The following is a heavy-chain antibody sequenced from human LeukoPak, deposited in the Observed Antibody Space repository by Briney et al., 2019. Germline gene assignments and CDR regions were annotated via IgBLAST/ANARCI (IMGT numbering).Heavy chain of an antibody. CDR3: ASLYYDGSGDFDY. CDR1: GGTISNYY. Sequence: PSETLSLTCTVSGGTISNYYWNWIRQPPGKGLEWVGYIHYSGSTKYNPSLKSRVTMSVDTSKNQFSLKLSSVTAADTAVYYCASLYYDGSGDFDYWGQGTLVTVSS. CDR2: IHYSGST. J-gene: IGHJ4*02. D-gene: IGHD3-22*01. V-gene: IGHV4-59*12.